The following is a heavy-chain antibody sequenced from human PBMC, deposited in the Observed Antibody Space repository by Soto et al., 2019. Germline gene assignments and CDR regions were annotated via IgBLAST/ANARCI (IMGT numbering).Heavy chain of an antibody. J-gene: IGHJ4*02. V-gene: IGHV4-59*01. Sequence: ETLSLTCTVSGGSISSYYWSWIRQPPGKGLEWIGYIYYSGSTNYNPSLKSRVTISVDTSKNQFSLKLSSVTAADTAVYYCARGVYNWNGAFDYWGQGTLVTVSS. D-gene: IGHD1-1*01. CDR3: ARGVYNWNGAFDY. CDR2: IYYSGST. CDR1: GGSISSYY.